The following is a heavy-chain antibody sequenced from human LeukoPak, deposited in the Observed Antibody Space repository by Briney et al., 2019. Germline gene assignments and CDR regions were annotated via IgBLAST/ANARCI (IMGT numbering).Heavy chain of an antibody. V-gene: IGHV3-48*03. CDR2: ISSSGSTM. D-gene: IGHD3-22*01. Sequence: GGSLRFSCAASGFTFSSYEMNWVRQAQGMGLEGVSYISSSGSTMYYADSVKGRFTISRDNAKNSLYLQMNSLRAEDTAVYYCARDDTHYGSSGSFYDAFDVWGQGTMVTVSS. J-gene: IGHJ3*01. CDR3: ARDDTHYGSSGSFYDAFDV. CDR1: GFTFSSYE.